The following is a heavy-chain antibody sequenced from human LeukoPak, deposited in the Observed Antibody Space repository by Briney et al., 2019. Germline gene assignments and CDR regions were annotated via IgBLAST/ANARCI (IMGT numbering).Heavy chain of an antibody. D-gene: IGHD2-15*01. Sequence: PGGSLRLSCAASGFTFSSYSMNWVRQAPGKGLEWVSSISSSSSYIYYADSVKGRFTISRDNAKNSLYLQMNSLRAEDTAVYYCARDLHCSGGSCYSAPWAKTGNWFDPWGQGTLVTVSS. CDR1: GFTFSSYS. J-gene: IGHJ5*02. CDR2: ISSSSSYI. CDR3: ARDLHCSGGSCYSAPWAKTGNWFDP. V-gene: IGHV3-21*01.